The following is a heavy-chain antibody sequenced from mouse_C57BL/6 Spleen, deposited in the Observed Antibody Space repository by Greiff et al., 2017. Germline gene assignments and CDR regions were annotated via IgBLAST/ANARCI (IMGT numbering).Heavy chain of an antibody. D-gene: IGHD1-1*01. CDR3: ATRVARNAMDY. J-gene: IGHJ4*01. V-gene: IGHV1-64*01. Sequence: QVQLQQPGAELVKPGASVKLSCKASGYTFTSYWMHWVKQRPGQGLEWIGMIHPNSGSTNYNEKFKSKATLTVDKSSSTAYMQLSSLTSEDSAVYYCATRVARNAMDYWGQGTSVTVSS. CDR2: IHPNSGST. CDR1: GYTFTSYW.